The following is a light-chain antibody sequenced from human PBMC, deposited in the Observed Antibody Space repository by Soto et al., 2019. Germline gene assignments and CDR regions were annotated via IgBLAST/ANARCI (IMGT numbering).Light chain of an antibody. Sequence: EIVLTQSPGTLSSSPGERATLSCRASQSVSSSFLAWYQQKPGQPPRLLIYGASSRATGIPDRFSGSGSGTDFTLTISSLEPEDFAVYYCQQRSNWPPITFGQGTRLEIK. CDR2: GAS. CDR1: QSVSSSF. J-gene: IGKJ5*01. CDR3: QQRSNWPPIT. V-gene: IGKV3D-20*02.